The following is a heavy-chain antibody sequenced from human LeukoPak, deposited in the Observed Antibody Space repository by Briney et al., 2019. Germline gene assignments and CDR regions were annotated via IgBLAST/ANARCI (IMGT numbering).Heavy chain of an antibody. D-gene: IGHD4/OR15-4a*01. CDR3: ARGDGASYYYYYGMDV. CDR1: GYTFTSYG. CDR2: MNPNSGNT. J-gene: IGHJ6*02. V-gene: IGHV1-8*01. Sequence: ASVKVSCKASGYTFTSYGINWVRQATGQGLEWMGWMNPNSGNTGYAQKFQGRVTMTRNTSISTAYMELSSLRSEDTAVYYCARGDGASYYYYYGMDVWGQGTTVTVSS.